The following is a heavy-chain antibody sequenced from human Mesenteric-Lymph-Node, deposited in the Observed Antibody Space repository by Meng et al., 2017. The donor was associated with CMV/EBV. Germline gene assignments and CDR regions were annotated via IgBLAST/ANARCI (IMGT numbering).Heavy chain of an antibody. CDR3: AREITHCSGGSCYYFDF. CDR1: GDSISSGHYY. D-gene: IGHD2-15*01. V-gene: IGHV4-39*07. J-gene: IGHJ4*02. CDR2: IYLTGNT. Sequence: SETLSLTCTVSGDSISSGHYYWGWIRQPPGKGLEWIGSIYLTGNTHYNPSLTSRVTISVDTSKNRFSLKLSSVTAADTAVYYCAREITHCSGGSCYYFDFWGQGTLVTVSS.